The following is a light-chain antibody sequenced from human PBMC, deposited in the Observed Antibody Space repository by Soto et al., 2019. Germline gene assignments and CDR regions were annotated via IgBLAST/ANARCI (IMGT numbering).Light chain of an antibody. CDR2: PAS. Sequence: DIHLTQSPSFLSPSIAYGVTLPCRATQVIRTYLDWYQVKPGKAPNLLIYPASTLESGVPSRFRATVSGTEFSLTITSLQPEDFAPYYCQQLFDYPITFGQGTRLEIK. CDR1: QVIRTY. CDR3: QQLFDYPIT. V-gene: IGKV1-9*01. J-gene: IGKJ5*01.